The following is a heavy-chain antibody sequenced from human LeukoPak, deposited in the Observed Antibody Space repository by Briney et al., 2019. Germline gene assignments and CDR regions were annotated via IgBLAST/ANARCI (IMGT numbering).Heavy chain of an antibody. Sequence: SETLSLTCTVSGGSISSHYWSWIRQPPGKGLEWIGYIYYSGSTNYNPSLKSRVTISVDTSKNQFSLKLSSVTAADTAVYYCARASFDSSGYHGDYWGQGTLVTVSS. D-gene: IGHD3-22*01. V-gene: IGHV4-59*11. CDR1: GGSISSHY. CDR3: ARASFDSSGYHGDY. J-gene: IGHJ4*02. CDR2: IYYSGST.